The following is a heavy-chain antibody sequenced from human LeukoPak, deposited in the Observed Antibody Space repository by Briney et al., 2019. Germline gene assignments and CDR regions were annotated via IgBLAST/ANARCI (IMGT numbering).Heavy chain of an antibody. CDR1: GGSISSYY. D-gene: IGHD3-22*01. J-gene: IGHJ3*02. CDR3: ARRDYYGSSGYYYEGAFDI. Sequence: PSETLSLTCTVSGGSISSYYWSWIRQPPGKGLEWIGDIYYSGSTNYNPSLKSRVTISVDTSKNQFSLKLSSVTAADTAVYYCARRDYYGSSGYYYEGAFDIWGQGTMVTVSS. V-gene: IGHV4-59*01. CDR2: IYYSGST.